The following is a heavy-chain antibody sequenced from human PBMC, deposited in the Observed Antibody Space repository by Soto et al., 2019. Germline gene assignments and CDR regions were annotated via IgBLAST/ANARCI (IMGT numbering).Heavy chain of an antibody. J-gene: IGHJ4*02. V-gene: IGHV3-21*01. CDR2: ISSSSSYI. D-gene: IGHD2-15*01. CDR1: GFTFSSYS. CDR3: ATSWVVETLVDY. Sequence: VQLVESGGGLVKPGGSLRLSCAASGFTFSSYSMNWVRQAPGKGLEWVSSISSSSSYIYYADSVKGRFTISRDNAKNSLYLQMNSLRAEDTAVYYCATSWVVETLVDYWGQGTLVTVSS.